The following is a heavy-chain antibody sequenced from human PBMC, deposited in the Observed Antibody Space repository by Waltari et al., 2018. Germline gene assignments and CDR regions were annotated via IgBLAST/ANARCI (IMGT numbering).Heavy chain of an antibody. V-gene: IGHV1-3*04. CDR1: GYTFTPHG. J-gene: IGHJ4*02. CDR2: INTGNGNT. D-gene: IGHD1-1*01. Sequence: QVQLVQSGAEVKKPGASVKDSCKASGYTFTPHGIHWVRQAPGQRLESMGWINTGNGNTKHSQSFHGRVTITRDTSASTAYLDLSSLKSEDTAVYFCMRPPHCRGTTCTAFWGQGTMVAVSS. CDR3: MRPPHCRGTTCTAF.